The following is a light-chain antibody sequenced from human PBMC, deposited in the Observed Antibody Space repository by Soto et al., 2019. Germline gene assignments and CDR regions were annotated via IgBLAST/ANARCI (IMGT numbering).Light chain of an antibody. CDR3: SSYRSGSTLV. V-gene: IGLV2-14*01. Sequence: QSALTQPASVSGSPGQSITISCAGTSRDVGGSNYVSWYQQHPGKATKLMIYDVNNRPSGISNRFSGSKSGNTASLTISGLQAEDEADYYCSSYRSGSTLVFGGGTKLTVL. CDR2: DVN. J-gene: IGLJ2*01. CDR1: SRDVGGSNY.